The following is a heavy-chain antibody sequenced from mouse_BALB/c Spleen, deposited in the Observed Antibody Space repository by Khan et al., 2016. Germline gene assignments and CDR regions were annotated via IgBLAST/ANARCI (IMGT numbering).Heavy chain of an antibody. CDR1: GYSFTGYY. V-gene: IGHV1S34*01. J-gene: IGHJ2*01. D-gene: IGHD1-1*01. CDR3: KRYGSSFPYYFDY. Sequence: LVKTGASVKISCKASGYSFTGYYMHWVKQSHGKSLEWIGYISCYNGATSYNQKFKGKATFTVDTSSSTAYMQFNSLTSEDSAVYYCKRYGSSFPYYFDYWGQGTTLTVSS. CDR2: ISCYNGAT.